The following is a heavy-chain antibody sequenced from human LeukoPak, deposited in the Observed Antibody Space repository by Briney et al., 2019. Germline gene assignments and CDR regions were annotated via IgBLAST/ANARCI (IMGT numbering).Heavy chain of an antibody. CDR3: ARDGRVGATRLNI. J-gene: IGHJ3*02. V-gene: IGHV3-66*02. CDR1: GVIFSHYA. Sequence: GGSLRLSCAASGVIFSHYAMNWVRQAPGKGLEWVSVIYSDDSTYYADSVRGRFTISRDNSKNTLYLQMNSLRAEDTAVYYCARDGRVGATRLNIWGQGTMVTVSS. CDR2: IYSDDST. D-gene: IGHD1-26*01.